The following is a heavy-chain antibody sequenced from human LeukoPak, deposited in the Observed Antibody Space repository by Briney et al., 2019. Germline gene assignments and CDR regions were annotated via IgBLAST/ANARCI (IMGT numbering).Heavy chain of an antibody. D-gene: IGHD5-12*01. J-gene: IGHJ4*02. CDR2: IDYSGRT. Sequence: SETLSLTCTVSGGSISSHYWSWIRQPPEKGLEWIGYIDYSGRTNYNPSLKSRVTMSVDTSKNQFSLKMSSVTAADTAVYYCARDPSGYDYYFDYWGQGTLVTVSS. CDR1: GGSISSHY. CDR3: ARDPSGYDYYFDY. V-gene: IGHV4-59*11.